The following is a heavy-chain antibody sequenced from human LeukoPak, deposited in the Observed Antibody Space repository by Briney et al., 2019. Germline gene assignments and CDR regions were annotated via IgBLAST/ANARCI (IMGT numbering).Heavy chain of an antibody. Sequence: SETLCLTCTVSGGSISSHYWSWVRHPPGKGLEWIGYIYYSGSTNYNPSLKSRVTISVDTSKNQFSMKLSSVASAGTGVYYCARGFGYFDYWGQGTLVTVSS. J-gene: IGHJ4*02. V-gene: IGHV4-59*11. CDR3: ARGFGYFDY. CDR2: IYYSGST. D-gene: IGHD3-10*01. CDR1: GGSISSHY.